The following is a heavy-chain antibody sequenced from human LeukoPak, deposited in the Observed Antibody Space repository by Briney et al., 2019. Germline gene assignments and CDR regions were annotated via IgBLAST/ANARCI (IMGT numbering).Heavy chain of an antibody. D-gene: IGHD5-18*01. Sequence: VGSLRLSCAASVFTFSNAWMSWVRQAPGKGLEWVGRIKSKTDGGTTDYAAPVKGRFTISRDDSKNTLYLQMYSLKTEDTAVYYCTTATPLGYSYCHWVQGTLVTVSS. CDR2: IKSKTDGGTT. CDR1: VFTFSNAW. CDR3: TTATPLGYSYCH. V-gene: IGHV3-15*01. J-gene: IGHJ4*02.